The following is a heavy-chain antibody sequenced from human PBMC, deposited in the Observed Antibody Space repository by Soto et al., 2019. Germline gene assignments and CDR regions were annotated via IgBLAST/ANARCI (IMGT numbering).Heavy chain of an antibody. D-gene: IGHD3-10*01. Sequence: SETLSLTCTVSGGSISSGGYYWSWIRQHPGKGLEWIGYIYYSGSTYYNPSLKSRVTISVDTSKNQFSLKLSSVTAADTAVYYCARDRGRNYYGSGSYPYGMDVWGQGTTVTVSS. CDR1: GGSISSGGYY. V-gene: IGHV4-31*03. CDR2: IYYSGST. J-gene: IGHJ6*02. CDR3: ARDRGRNYYGSGSYPYGMDV.